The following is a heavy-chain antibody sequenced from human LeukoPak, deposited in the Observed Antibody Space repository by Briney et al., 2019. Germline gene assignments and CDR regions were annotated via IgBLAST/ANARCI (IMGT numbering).Heavy chain of an antibody. CDR3: ASSNQPPYITMIVVVTRGNAFDI. CDR1: GYSISSGYY. J-gene: IGHJ3*02. CDR2: IYHSGST. Sequence: PSETLSLTCTVSGYSISSGYYWGWIRQPPGKGLEWIGSIYHSGSTYYNPSLKSRVTISVDTSKNQFSLKLSSVTAADTAVYYCASSNQPPYITMIVVVTRGNAFDIWGQGTMVTVSS. D-gene: IGHD3-22*01. V-gene: IGHV4-38-2*02.